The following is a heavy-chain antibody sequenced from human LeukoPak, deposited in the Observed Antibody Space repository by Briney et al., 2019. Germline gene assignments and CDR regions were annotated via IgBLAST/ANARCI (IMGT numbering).Heavy chain of an antibody. CDR1: GFTFDDYT. V-gene: IGHV3-43*01. CDR3: AKDSSATYSSSWYGGNRFDP. J-gene: IGHJ5*02. D-gene: IGHD6-13*01. Sequence: GGSLRLSCAASGFTFDDYTMHWVRQAPGKGLEWVSLISWDGGSTYYADSVKGRFTISRDNSKNSLYLQMNSLRTEDTALYYCAKDSSATYSSSWYGGNRFDPWGQGTLVTVSS. CDR2: ISWDGGST.